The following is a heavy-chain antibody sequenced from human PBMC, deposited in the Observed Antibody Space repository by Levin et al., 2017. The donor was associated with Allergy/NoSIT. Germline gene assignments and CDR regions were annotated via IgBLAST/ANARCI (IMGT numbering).Heavy chain of an antibody. CDR2: ISHSGRT. J-gene: IGHJ4*02. Sequence: NSSETLSLTCTVSGGSISNYYWSWIRQPPGKGLEWIGYISHSGRTDYNPSLKSRVTTSVDTSKNQFSLRLNSVTAADTAVYYCARVVDRGGYTLGWGYSDYWGQGTLVTVSS. CDR3: ARVVDRGGYTLGWGYSDY. CDR1: GGSISNYY. D-gene: IGHD5-24*01. V-gene: IGHV4-59*08.